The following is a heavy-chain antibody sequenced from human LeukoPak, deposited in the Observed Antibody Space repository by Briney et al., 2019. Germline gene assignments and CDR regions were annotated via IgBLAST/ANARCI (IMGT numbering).Heavy chain of an antibody. CDR3: ARDGGYGYGYIDY. Sequence: SETLSLTCTVSGGSISSSSYYWGWIRQPPGKGLEWIGSIYYSGSTYYNPSLKGRVTISVDTSKNQFSLKLSSVTAADTAVYYCARDGGYGYGYIDYWGQGTLVTVSS. CDR2: IYYSGST. J-gene: IGHJ4*02. D-gene: IGHD5-18*01. V-gene: IGHV4-39*07. CDR1: GGSISSSSYY.